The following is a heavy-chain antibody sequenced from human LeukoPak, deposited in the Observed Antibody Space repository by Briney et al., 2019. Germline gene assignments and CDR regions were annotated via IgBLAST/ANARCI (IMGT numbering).Heavy chain of an antibody. J-gene: IGHJ4*02. CDR1: GFTFSSYA. CDR3: AKGGTVGDYFDY. D-gene: IGHD1-26*01. V-gene: IGHV3-23*01. Sequence: GGSLRLPCAASGFTFSSYAMGRVRPAPGEGLEWVSAISGSGGSTYYADSVKGRFTISRDNSKNTLYLQMNSLRAEDTAVYYCAKGGTVGDYFDYWGQGTLVTVSS. CDR2: ISGSGGST.